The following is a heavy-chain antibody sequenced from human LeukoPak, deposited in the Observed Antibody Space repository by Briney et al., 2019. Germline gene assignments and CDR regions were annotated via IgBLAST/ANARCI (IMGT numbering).Heavy chain of an antibody. CDR3: VSLYLAG. Sequence: PGGSLRLSCAASGFTFSSYLTHWVRQVPGKGLVWVSRINSDGTITTYADSVKGRFTISRDNAMNTVYLQMNSLRVEDTAVYYCVSLYLAGWGQGTLVTVSS. CDR1: GFTFSSYL. V-gene: IGHV3-74*03. D-gene: IGHD2-21*01. J-gene: IGHJ4*02. CDR2: INSDGTIT.